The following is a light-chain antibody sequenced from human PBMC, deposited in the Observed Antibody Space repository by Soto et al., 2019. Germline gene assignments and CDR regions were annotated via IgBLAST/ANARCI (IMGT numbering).Light chain of an antibody. CDR3: QSYDNRLSGMV. CDR1: SSNIGAGYE. CDR2: GNS. J-gene: IGLJ2*01. V-gene: IGLV1-40*01. Sequence: QSVLTQPPSVSGAPGQRVTISCTGSSSNIGAGYEVHWYQQLPRTAPKLLIYGNSNRPSGVPDRFSGSKSVTSASLAITGLQAEDEDDYSCQSYDNRLSGMVFGGGTKVTVL.